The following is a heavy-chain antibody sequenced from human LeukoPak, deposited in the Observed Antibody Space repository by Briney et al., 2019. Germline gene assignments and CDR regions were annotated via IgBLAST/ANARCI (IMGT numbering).Heavy chain of an antibody. J-gene: IGHJ4*02. D-gene: IGHD1-26*01. CDR2: INHSGST. CDR1: GGSFSGYY. V-gene: IGHV4-34*01. CDR3: ARVSSSGTYREFDY. Sequence: SETLSLTCAVYGGSFSGYYWSWIRQPPGKGLEWIGEINHSGSTNCNPSLKSRVTMSVDTSKNQFSLMLSSVTAADTAVYYCARVSSSGTYREFDYWGQGTLVTVSS.